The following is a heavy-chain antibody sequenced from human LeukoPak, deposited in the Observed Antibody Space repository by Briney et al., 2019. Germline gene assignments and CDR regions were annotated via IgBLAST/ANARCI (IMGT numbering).Heavy chain of an antibody. Sequence: SETLSLTCAVYGGSFSDYYWNWIRQPPGKGLEWIGEINHSGSTNYNPSLKSRVTMSVDTFKNQFSLTLSSVTAADTAVYYCARHRRIFGVVYFDYWGQGTLVTVSS. CDR1: GGSFSDYY. CDR2: INHSGST. CDR3: ARHRRIFGVVYFDY. V-gene: IGHV4-34*01. J-gene: IGHJ4*02. D-gene: IGHD3-3*01.